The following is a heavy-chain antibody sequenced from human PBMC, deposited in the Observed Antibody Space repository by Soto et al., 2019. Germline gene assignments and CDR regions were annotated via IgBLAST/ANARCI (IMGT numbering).Heavy chain of an antibody. D-gene: IGHD4-17*01. J-gene: IGHJ3*02. CDR2: IKSKTDGGTT. V-gene: IGHV3-15*01. CDR1: GGTFSSYA. CDR3: TTVFTVTTGWWGGVGDI. Sequence: SCKASGGTFSSYAISWVRQAPGKGLEWVGRIKSKTDGGTTDYAAPVKGRFTISRDDSKNTLYLQMNSLKTEDTAVYYCTTVFTVTTGWWGGVGDIWGQGTMVTVSS.